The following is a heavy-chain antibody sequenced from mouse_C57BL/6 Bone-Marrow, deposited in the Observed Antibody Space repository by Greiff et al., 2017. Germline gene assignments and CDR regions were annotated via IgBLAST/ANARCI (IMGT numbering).Heavy chain of an antibody. CDR3: AATIGFAY. J-gene: IGHJ3*01. V-gene: IGHV1-82*01. D-gene: IGHD1-1*01. Sequence: VQLKQSGPELVKPGASVKISCKASGYAFSSSWMNWVKQRPGKGLEWIGRIYPGDGDTNYNGKFKGKATLTADKSSSTAYMQLSSLTSEDSAVYFYAATIGFAYWGQGTLVTVSA. CDR2: IYPGDGDT. CDR1: GYAFSSSW.